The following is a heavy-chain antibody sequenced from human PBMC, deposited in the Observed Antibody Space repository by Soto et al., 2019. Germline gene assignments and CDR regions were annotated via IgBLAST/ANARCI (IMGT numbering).Heavy chain of an antibody. CDR3: AKGPRTGTTIDY. J-gene: IGHJ4*02. V-gene: IGHV3-30*18. CDR1: GFTFSSYG. D-gene: IGHD1-1*01. Sequence: PGGSLRLSCAASGFTFSSYGMHWVRQAPGKGLEWVAVISYDGSNKYYADSVKGRFTISRDNSKNTLYLQMNSLRAEDTAVYYCAKGPRTGTTIDYWGQGTLVTVSS. CDR2: ISYDGSNK.